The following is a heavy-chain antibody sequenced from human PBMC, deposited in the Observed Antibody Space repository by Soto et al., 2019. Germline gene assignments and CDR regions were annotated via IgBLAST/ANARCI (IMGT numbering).Heavy chain of an antibody. J-gene: IGHJ6*02. CDR1: GFTFSSSA. Sequence: GASVKVSCKASGFTFSSSAMHWVRQARGQRLEWIGWIVVGSGNTNYTQKFQERVTITRDMSTSTAYMELSSLRSEDTAVYYCAAPTTYYYGSSGYYPEMDVWGQGTTVTSP. CDR2: IVVGSGNT. CDR3: AAPTTYYYGSSGYYPEMDV. D-gene: IGHD3-22*01. V-gene: IGHV1-58*02.